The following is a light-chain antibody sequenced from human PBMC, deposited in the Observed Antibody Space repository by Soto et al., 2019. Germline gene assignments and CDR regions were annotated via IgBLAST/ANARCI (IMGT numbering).Light chain of an antibody. Sequence: DIQMTQSPSSLSASVGDRVTIICRASQGIGNYVGWYQQKPGKAPKRLIYAASNLESGVPPRFSGSGSGTELTLTISTLQPEDFAVYYCLQQNSFPQSFGGGTTVEIK. CDR1: QGIGNY. V-gene: IGKV1-17*01. CDR2: AAS. CDR3: LQQNSFPQS. J-gene: IGKJ4*01.